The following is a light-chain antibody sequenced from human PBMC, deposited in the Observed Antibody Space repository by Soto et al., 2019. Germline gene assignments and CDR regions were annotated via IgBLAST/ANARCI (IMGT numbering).Light chain of an antibody. J-gene: IGKJ4*01. CDR1: QSVLYSFNNKNY. CDR2: WAS. CDR3: QQYYDPPLT. V-gene: IGKV4-1*01. Sequence: DIVVTQSPDSLVVSLGERATIDCKSSQSVLYSFNNKNYIAWYQQKPGQPPKLLFYWASIRESGVPDRFIGSGSGTDFTLTISSLRAEDVAVYYCQQYYDPPLTFGGGTKVEIK.